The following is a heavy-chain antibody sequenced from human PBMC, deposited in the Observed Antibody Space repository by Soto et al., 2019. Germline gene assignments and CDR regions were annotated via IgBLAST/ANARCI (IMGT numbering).Heavy chain of an antibody. V-gene: IGHV1-69*08. CDR2: IIPILGIA. CDR3: ARDRCSSTSCYGYYYYGMDV. J-gene: IGHJ6*02. Sequence: QVQLVQSGAEVKKPGSSVKVSCKASGGTFSSYTISWVRQAPGQGLEWMGRIIPILGIANYAQKFQGRVTITADKSTCTAYMELSSLRSEDTAVYYCARDRCSSTSCYGYYYYGMDVWGQGTTVTVSS. CDR1: GGTFSSYT. D-gene: IGHD2-2*01.